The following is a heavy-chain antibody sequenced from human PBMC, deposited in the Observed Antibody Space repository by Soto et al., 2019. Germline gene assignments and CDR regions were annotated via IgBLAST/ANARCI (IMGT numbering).Heavy chain of an antibody. J-gene: IGHJ4*02. V-gene: IGHV1-2*02. Sequence: GASVKVSCKASAYTFTGYYVQWVRQAPGQGLEWMGWINPNGGATRYAQKFQGRVTMTRDTSITTAYMDLSSLRSDDTAVYYCARGGRIGSGFEEGLDYWGQGNLVTVSS. CDR2: INPNGGAT. CDR1: AYTFTGYY. D-gene: IGHD5-12*01. CDR3: ARGGRIGSGFEEGLDY.